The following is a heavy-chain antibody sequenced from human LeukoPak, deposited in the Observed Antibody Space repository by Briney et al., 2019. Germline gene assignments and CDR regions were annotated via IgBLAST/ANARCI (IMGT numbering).Heavy chain of an antibody. CDR1: GFTFSSYA. J-gene: IGHJ4*02. V-gene: IGHV3-23*01. CDR3: ARGTRMGLQIDY. CDR2: TSGSGGST. D-gene: IGHD2-15*01. Sequence: GSLRLSCAASGFTFSSYAMSWVRQAPGKGLEWVSATSGSGGSTYYADSVKGRFTISRDNSKNTLYLQMNSLRAEDTAVYYCARGTRMGLQIDYWGQGTLVTVSS.